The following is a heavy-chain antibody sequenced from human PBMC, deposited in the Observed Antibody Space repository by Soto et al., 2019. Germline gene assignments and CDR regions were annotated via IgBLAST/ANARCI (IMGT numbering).Heavy chain of an antibody. J-gene: IGHJ6*01. D-gene: IGHD3-22*01. Sequence: QVHLLLQSGAEVKKPGSSVKVSCKASGGTPSNSAISWVRQAPGPGLEWMGGIIPVFGLVKYAQNFQGRVTITADESTNTAYMELSSLRPEDTAVYYCAGGRIVVVGSRAYYGMDVWGQGPTVTVSS. CDR1: GGTPSNSA. CDR2: IIPVFGLV. V-gene: IGHV1-69*01. CDR3: AGGRIVVVGSRAYYGMDV.